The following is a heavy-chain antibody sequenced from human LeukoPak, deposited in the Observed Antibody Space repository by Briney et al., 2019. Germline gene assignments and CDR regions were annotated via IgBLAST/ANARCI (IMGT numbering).Heavy chain of an antibody. CDR2: IYSGGST. CDR1: GFTVSSNY. D-gene: IGHD6-19*01. CDR3: ARAENPYSSGWYNFDY. Sequence: GGSLRLSCAASGFTVSSNYMSWVRQAPGKGLEWVSVIYSGGSTYYADSVKGRFTISRDNSENTLYLQMNSLRAEDTAVYYCARAENPYSSGWYNFDYWGQGTLVTVSS. V-gene: IGHV3-53*01. J-gene: IGHJ4*02.